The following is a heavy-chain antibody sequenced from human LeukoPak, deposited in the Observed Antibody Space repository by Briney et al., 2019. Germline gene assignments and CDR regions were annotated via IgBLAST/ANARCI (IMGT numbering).Heavy chain of an antibody. CDR2: IYSGGST. CDR3: ARVPSWDYYYYIYV. V-gene: IGHV3-53*01. D-gene: IGHD3-16*01. CDR1: GFTVSSNY. J-gene: IGHJ6*03. Sequence: AGGSLRLSCAPSGFTVSSNYMSWVRQAPGKGLEWVSVIYSGGSTYYADSVKRRFTISRDNSKNTLYLQMNSLRAEDTAVYYCARVPSWDYYYYIYVWGKGTTVTVSS.